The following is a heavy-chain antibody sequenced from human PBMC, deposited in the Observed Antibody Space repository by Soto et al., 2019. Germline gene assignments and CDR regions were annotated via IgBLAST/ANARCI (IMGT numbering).Heavy chain of an antibody. CDR2: IWFDGTYK. CDR1: GFTFNAYG. D-gene: IGHD3-3*01. J-gene: IGHJ6*02. Sequence: SLRLSCAASGFTFNAYGMHWVRQVPGKGLEWVALIWFDGTYKYYADSLEGRFTISRDNSRDTLYLQMDSLRAEDTAVYYCAKEVWSGYYPRYAMNVWGQGTTVTVSS. CDR3: AKEVWSGYYPRYAMNV. V-gene: IGHV3-33*06.